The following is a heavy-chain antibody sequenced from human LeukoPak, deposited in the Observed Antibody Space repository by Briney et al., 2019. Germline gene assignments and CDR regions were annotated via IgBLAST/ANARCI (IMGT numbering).Heavy chain of an antibody. CDR2: IHYSGST. D-gene: IGHD6-13*01. CDR3: ARDFRIAAAVGGMDV. CDR1: GGTISSGGYY. V-gene: IGHV4-31*03. J-gene: IGHJ6*02. Sequence: SETLSLTCTVSGGTISSGGYYWSWIRQHPGKGLEWIGYIHYSGSTYYNPSLKSRVTISVDTSKNQFSLNLSLLTAADKAVYYCARDFRIAAAVGGMDVWGQGTTVTVSS.